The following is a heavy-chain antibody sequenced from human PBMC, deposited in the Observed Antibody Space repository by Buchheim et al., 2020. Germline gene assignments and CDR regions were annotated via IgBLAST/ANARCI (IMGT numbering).Heavy chain of an antibody. D-gene: IGHD1-26*01. CDR3: ARGEVGATRGDY. V-gene: IGHV4-34*01. CDR1: GGSFSGYY. J-gene: IGHJ4*02. CDR2: INHSGST. Sequence: QVQLQQWGAGLLKPSETLSLTCAVYGGSFSGYYWSWIRQPPGKGLEWIGEINHSGSTNYNPSLKSRVTISVVTSKNQFSLKLSSVTAADTAVYYCARGEVGATRGDYWGQGTL.